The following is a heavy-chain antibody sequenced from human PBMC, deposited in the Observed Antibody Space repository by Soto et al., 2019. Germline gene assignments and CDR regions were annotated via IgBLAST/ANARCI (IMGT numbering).Heavy chain of an antibody. CDR2: IIPILGIA. CDR1: GGTFSSYT. D-gene: IGHD4-17*01. Sequence: QVQLVQSGAEVKKPGSSVKVSCKASGGTFSSYTISWVRQAPGQGLEWMGRIIPILGIANYAQKFQGRVTITAVKSTSTAYMELSSLRSEDTAVYYCASPDQDYGDPVGAFDIWGQGTMVTVSS. CDR3: ASPDQDYGDPVGAFDI. J-gene: IGHJ3*02. V-gene: IGHV1-69*02.